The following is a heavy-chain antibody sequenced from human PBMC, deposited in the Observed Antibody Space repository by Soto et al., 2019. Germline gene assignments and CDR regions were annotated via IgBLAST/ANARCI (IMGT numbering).Heavy chain of an antibody. Sequence: QITLKESGPSLVKPTQTLTLTCTFSGFSLSTGGVGVGWIRQPPGKALEWLALIYWDDDKRYSPSLRSRLTGTKDTSKHQVVLTMTNMDPVDTATYYCAHSRCGGDCLQSYSSHYYYGMDVWGQGTTVTVSS. CDR3: AHSRCGGDCLQSYSSHYYYGMDV. CDR1: GFSLSTGGVG. J-gene: IGHJ6*02. V-gene: IGHV2-5*02. CDR2: IYWDDDK. D-gene: IGHD2-21*02.